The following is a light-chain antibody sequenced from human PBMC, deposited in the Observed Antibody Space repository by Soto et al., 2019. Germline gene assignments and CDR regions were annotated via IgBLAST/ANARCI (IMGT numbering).Light chain of an antibody. CDR2: DAS. Sequence: DIQMTQSPSTLSASVGDRVTITCRASQSISSWLAWYQQKPGKAPKLLIYDASSLESGVPSRFSGSGSGTEFTLTISSLQPDDFATYYCQQYNSEWKFGKGTKVDI. CDR1: QSISSW. J-gene: IGKJ1*01. CDR3: QQYNSEWK. V-gene: IGKV1-5*01.